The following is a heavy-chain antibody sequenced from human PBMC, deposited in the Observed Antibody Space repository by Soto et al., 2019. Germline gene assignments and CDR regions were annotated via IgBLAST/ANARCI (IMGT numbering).Heavy chain of an antibody. V-gene: IGHV3-15*01. Sequence: EVQLVESGGGLVKPGGSLSLSCAASGFTFSNVWMSWVRQAPGKGLEWVGRIKRRADGETTDYATPVRGRFTVSRDDSKNTLYLQINSLKTEDTAVYYCTAGYCSGGSGYSVVYWGQGTLVTVSS. CDR2: IKRRADGETT. D-gene: IGHD2-15*01. J-gene: IGHJ4*02. CDR1: GFTFSNVW. CDR3: TAGYCSGGSGYSVVY.